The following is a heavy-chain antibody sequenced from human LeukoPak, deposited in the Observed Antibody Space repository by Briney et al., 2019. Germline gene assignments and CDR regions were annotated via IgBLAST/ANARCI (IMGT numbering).Heavy chain of an antibody. V-gene: IGHV4-34*01. J-gene: IGHJ6*02. CDR2: INHSGST. D-gene: IGHD6-6*01. Sequence: PSETLSLTCAVYGGSFGGYYWSWIRQPPGKGLEWIGEINHSGSTNYNPSLKSRVTISVDTSKNQFSLKLSSVTAADTAVYYCARDPARHTYYYYYYGMDVWGQGTTVTVSS. CDR3: ARDPARHTYYYYYYGMDV. CDR1: GGSFGGYY.